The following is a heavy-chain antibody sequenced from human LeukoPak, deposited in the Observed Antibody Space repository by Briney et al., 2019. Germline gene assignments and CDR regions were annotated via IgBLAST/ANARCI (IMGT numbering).Heavy chain of an antibody. J-gene: IGHJ4*02. CDR1: GFTFSSYL. Sequence: GGSLRLSCAASGFTFSSYLMSWVRQAPGKGLEWVANIKQDGSEKYYVDSVKGRFTISRDNAKNSLYLQMNSLRAEDTAVYYCARVAYHSDSTGDFDFWGQGTLVTVSS. V-gene: IGHV3-7*04. CDR2: IKQDGSEK. D-gene: IGHD3-22*01. CDR3: ARVAYHSDSTGDFDF.